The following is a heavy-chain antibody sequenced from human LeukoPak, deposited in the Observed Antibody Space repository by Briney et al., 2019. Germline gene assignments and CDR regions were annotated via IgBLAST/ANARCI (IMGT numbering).Heavy chain of an antibody. V-gene: IGHV4-61*02. J-gene: IGHJ3*02. CDR1: GGSISSGSYY. CDR3: ASDKPYYADFGAFDI. Sequence: SETLSLTCTVSGGSISSGSYYWSWIRQPAGKGLEWIGRIYTSGSTNYNPSLKSRVTISVDTSKNQFSLKLSSVTAADTAVYYCASDKPYYADFGAFDIWGQGTMVTVSS. CDR2: IYTSGST. D-gene: IGHD3-3*01.